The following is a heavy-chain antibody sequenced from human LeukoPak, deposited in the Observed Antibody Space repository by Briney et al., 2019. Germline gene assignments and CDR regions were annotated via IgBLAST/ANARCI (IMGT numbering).Heavy chain of an antibody. V-gene: IGHV3-23*01. CDR2: ISGSGGST. D-gene: IGHD3-16*01. CDR1: GFTFSSYA. J-gene: IGHJ4*02. Sequence: GGSLRLSCAASGFTFSSYAMSWVRQAPGKGLEWVSAISGSGGSTYHADSVKGRFTISRDNSKNTLYLQMNSLRAEDTAVYYCARDGGFFNAGFHFDYWGQGTLVTVSS. CDR3: ARDGGFFNAGFHFDY.